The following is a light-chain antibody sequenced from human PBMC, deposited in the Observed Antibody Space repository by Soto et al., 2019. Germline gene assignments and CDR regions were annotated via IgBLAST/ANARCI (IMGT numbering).Light chain of an antibody. CDR2: GAS. Sequence: ERVMTLYTATLSVAPGERATLSCRASQSISSDLAWYQQKPGQPPSLLIQGASARATGVPPAFSGSGSGTEFTPTIPILQSEAVAVYYCQQDRKGPVTFGQGTRV. V-gene: IGKV3-15*01. J-gene: IGKJ1*01. CDR3: QQDRKGPVT. CDR1: QSISSD.